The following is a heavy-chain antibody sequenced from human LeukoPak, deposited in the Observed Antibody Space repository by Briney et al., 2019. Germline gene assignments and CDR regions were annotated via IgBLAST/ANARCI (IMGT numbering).Heavy chain of an antibody. Sequence: SETLSLTCSVSGDFISNHYWSWIRQPPGKGLEWIGYSHYSGTTNYNPSLKSRVTISVDTSKNHFSLRLSSVTAADTAFYYCAKNGGPAGTTFDAWGQGTLVTVSS. CDR2: SHYSGTT. D-gene: IGHD1-1*01. CDR1: GDFISNHY. J-gene: IGHJ5*02. CDR3: AKNGGPAGTTFDA. V-gene: IGHV4-59*11.